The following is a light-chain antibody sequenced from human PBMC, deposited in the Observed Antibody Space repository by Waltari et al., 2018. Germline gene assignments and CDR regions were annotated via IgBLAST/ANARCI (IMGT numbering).Light chain of an antibody. V-gene: IGKV3-20*01. CDR3: QQYGASPYT. Sequence: EIVLTQSPGTLSLSPGQRATLSCRASQTINIDFLAWYQQRPDQAPRLLIYSASRRVRCIPDRFSGSGTGTDFTLTISRLEPEDFAVYYCQQYGASPYTFGQGTKVEIK. CDR2: SAS. J-gene: IGKJ1*01. CDR1: QTINIDF.